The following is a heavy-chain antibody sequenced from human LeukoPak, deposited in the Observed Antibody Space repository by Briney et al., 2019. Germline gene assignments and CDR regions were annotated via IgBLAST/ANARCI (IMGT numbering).Heavy chain of an antibody. CDR3: AVLSGYYDGY. D-gene: IGHD3-22*01. J-gene: IGHJ4*02. CDR1: GYTFTGYY. Sequence: ASVKVSCKASGYTFTGYYMHLVRQAPGQGLEWMGWINPNSVGTNYAQKFLGRVTMPRDTSISTASMVLSRLRSDDTAVYYCAVLSGYYDGYWGQGTLVTVSS. V-gene: IGHV1-2*02. CDR2: INPNSVGT.